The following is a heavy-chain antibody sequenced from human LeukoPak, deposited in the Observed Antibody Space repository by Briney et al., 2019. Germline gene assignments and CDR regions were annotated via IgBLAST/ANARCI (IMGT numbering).Heavy chain of an antibody. D-gene: IGHD3-10*01. CDR3: AGLTRARRFDP. CDR2: TRNKANSYTT. Sequence: GGSLRLSCAGSGFTFSDYYMDWVRQAPGKGLEWVGRTRNKANSYTTEYAASVKGRFTISRDDSKSSLYLQMNSLKTEDTAVYYCAGLTRARRFDPWGQGTLVTVSS. J-gene: IGHJ5*02. CDR1: GFTFSDYY. V-gene: IGHV3-72*01.